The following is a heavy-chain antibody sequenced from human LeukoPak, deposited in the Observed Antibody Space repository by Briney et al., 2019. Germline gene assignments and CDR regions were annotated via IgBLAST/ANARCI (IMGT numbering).Heavy chain of an antibody. CDR1: TLSLNSRI. CDR2: ITPDEVSK. V-gene: IGHV3-30*03. D-gene: IGHD6-19*01. Sequence: GGSLTLSCAAPTLSLNSRIMHWVRQAPGKGLQWVSLITPDEVSKVYSDSVKGRSAVSRDKSKSTVFLQMNSLRDEDSAIYYCATEVYSSGRAAVLDFWGQGTPVTVS. CDR3: ATEVYSSGRAAVLDF. J-gene: IGHJ4*02.